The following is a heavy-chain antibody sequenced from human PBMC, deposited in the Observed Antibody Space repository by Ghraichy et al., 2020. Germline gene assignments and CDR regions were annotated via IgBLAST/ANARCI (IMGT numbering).Heavy chain of an antibody. CDR2: IYTSGST. CDR1: GGSISSYY. J-gene: IGHJ4*02. V-gene: IGHV4-4*07. D-gene: IGHD5-18*01. CDR3: ARDKQLWGGSYFDY. Sequence: ESLNISCTVSGGSISSYYWSWIRQPAGKGLEWIGRIYTSGSTNYNPSLKSRVTMSVDTSKNQFSLKLSSVTAADTAVYYCARDKQLWGGSYFDYWGQGTLVTVSS.